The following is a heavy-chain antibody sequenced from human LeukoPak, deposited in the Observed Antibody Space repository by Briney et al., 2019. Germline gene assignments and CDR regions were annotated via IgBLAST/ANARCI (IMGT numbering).Heavy chain of an antibody. J-gene: IGHJ3*02. V-gene: IGHV4-4*07. CDR3: ARENRGIAAADI. D-gene: IGHD6-13*01. CDR1: GGSISGYY. CDR2: IYKTGNA. Sequence: SETLSLTCTVSGGSISGYYWTWIRQSAYKGLEWIGRIYKTGNATYNPSLKSRVSMSVDTSQNKFSLNLNSVTAADTAIYYCARENRGIAAADIWGQGTMVTVSS.